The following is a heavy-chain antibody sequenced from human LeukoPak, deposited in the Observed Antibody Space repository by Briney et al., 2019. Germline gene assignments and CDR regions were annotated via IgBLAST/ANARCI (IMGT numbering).Heavy chain of an antibody. V-gene: IGHV5-51*01. CDR3: ARHLFEYSSLSPSDH. Sequence: GESRKISCKGSGYSFTTYWIAWVRQMPGKGLEGIGTIYPDDSDTRYSPSFQGQVTISADKSLSTAYLQWSSLMASDTATYYCARHLFEYSSLSPSDHWGQGTLVTVSS. CDR1: GYSFTTYW. J-gene: IGHJ4*02. CDR2: IYPDDSDT. D-gene: IGHD6-6*01.